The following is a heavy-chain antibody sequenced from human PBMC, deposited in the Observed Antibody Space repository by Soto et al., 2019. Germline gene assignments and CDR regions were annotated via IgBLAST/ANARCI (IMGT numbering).Heavy chain of an antibody. V-gene: IGHV4-4*02. Sequence: QVQLQESGPGLVKPSGTLSLTCAVSGGSISSSNWWSWVRQPPGKGLEWIGEIYHSGNTNYNPSLKSRVTXAXDKSRNQFPLKLSSVTAADTAVYYCARRWGEGRVDYWGQGTLVTVSS. CDR2: IYHSGNT. D-gene: IGHD3-10*01. CDR3: ARRWGEGRVDY. CDR1: GGSISSSNW. J-gene: IGHJ4*02.